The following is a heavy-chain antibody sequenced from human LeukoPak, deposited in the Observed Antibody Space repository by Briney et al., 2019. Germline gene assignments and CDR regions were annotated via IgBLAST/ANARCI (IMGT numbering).Heavy chain of an antibody. CDR3: AKVIGDYGDYSNYYYYYGMDV. CDR2: ISGSGGST. J-gene: IGHJ6*02. Sequence: GGSLRLSCAASGFTFSSYAMSWVRQAPGKGLEWVSAISGSGGSTYYADSVKGRFTISRDNSKNTLYLQMNSLRAEDTAVYYCAKVIGDYGDYSNYYYYYGMDVWGQGTTVTVSS. V-gene: IGHV3-23*01. CDR1: GFTFSSYA. D-gene: IGHD4-17*01.